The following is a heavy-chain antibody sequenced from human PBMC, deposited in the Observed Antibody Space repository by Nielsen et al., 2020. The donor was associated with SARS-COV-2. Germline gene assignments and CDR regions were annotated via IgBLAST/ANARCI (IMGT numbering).Heavy chain of an antibody. J-gene: IGHJ4*02. V-gene: IGHV1-46*01. CDR2: INPSGGNT. CDR1: GYTFTSYA. CDR3: ARGGDGYNLDYYFDY. D-gene: IGHD5-24*01. Sequence: ASVKVSCKASGYTFTSYAMHWVRQAPGQGLEWMGIINPSGGNTHYAQKFRGRVTMTRDTSTSTVYMELSSLRSEDTAVYYCARGGDGYNLDYYFDYWGQGTLVTVSS.